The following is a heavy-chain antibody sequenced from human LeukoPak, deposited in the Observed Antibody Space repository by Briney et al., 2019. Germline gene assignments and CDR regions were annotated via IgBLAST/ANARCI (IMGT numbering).Heavy chain of an antibody. V-gene: IGHV3-21*01. J-gene: IGHJ4*02. CDR3: ARAMRSGYDY. Sequence: PGGSLRLSCAASGFTFSSYSMNWVRQAPGKGLEWVSSISSSSSYIYYADSVKGRFTISRDNAKNSLYLQMNSLRAEDTAVYHCARAMRSGYDYWGQGTLVTVSS. CDR1: GFTFSSYS. CDR2: ISSSSSYI. D-gene: IGHD5-12*01.